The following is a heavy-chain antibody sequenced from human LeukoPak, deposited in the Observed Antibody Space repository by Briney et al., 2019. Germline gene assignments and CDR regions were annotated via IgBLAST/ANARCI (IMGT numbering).Heavy chain of an antibody. J-gene: IGHJ4*02. CDR1: GGSISSSSYY. CDR3: ARDTPDYYDSSGWGFDY. CDR2: IYYSGST. D-gene: IGHD3-22*01. V-gene: IGHV4-39*07. Sequence: SETLSLTCTVSGGSISSSSYYWGWIRQPPGKGLEWIGSIYYSGSTYYNPSLKSRVTISVDTSKNQFSLKLSSVTAADTAVYYCARDTPDYYDSSGWGFDYWGQGTLVTVSS.